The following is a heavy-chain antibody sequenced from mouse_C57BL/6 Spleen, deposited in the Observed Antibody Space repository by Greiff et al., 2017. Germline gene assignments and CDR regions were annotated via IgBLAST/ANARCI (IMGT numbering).Heavy chain of an antibody. Sequence: VKLQQPGTELVKPGASVKLSCKASGYTFTSYWMHWVKQRPGQGLEWIGNINPSNGGTNYNEKFKSKATMTVDKSSSTAYMQLSSLTTEDSEVYYGARNYYGNYGWYFDVWGTGTTVTVSS. J-gene: IGHJ1*03. CDR3: ARNYYGNYGWYFDV. CDR1: GYTFTSYW. V-gene: IGHV1-53*01. CDR2: INPSNGGT. D-gene: IGHD2-1*01.